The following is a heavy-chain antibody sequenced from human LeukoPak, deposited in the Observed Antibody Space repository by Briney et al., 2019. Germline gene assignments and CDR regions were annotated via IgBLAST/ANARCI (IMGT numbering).Heavy chain of an antibody. J-gene: IGHJ4*02. V-gene: IGHV4-59*12. CDR1: GGSISSYY. CDR3: ARDPGSPFDY. CDR2: IYYSGST. Sequence: SETLSLTCTVSGGSISSYYWSWIRQPPGKGLEWIGYIYYSGSTYYNPSLKSRVTISVDTSKNQFSLKLSSVTAADTAVYYCARDPGSPFDYWGQGTLVTVSS.